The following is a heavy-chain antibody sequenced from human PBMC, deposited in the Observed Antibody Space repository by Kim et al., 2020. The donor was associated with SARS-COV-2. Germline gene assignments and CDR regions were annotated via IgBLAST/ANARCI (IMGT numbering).Heavy chain of an antibody. CDR3: AREGGVGATTGLDY. CDR1: GFTFSSYG. J-gene: IGHJ4*02. Sequence: GVSLRLSCAASGFTFSSYGMHWVRQAPGKGLEWVAVIWYDGSNKYYADSVKGRFTISRDNSKHTLYLQMNSLRAEDTAVYYCAREGGVGATTGLDYWGQGTLVTVSS. CDR2: IWYDGSNK. V-gene: IGHV3-33*01. D-gene: IGHD1-26*01.